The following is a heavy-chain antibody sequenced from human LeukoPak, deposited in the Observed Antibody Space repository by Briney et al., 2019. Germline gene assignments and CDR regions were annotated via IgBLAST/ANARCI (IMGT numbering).Heavy chain of an antibody. V-gene: IGHV3-48*01. D-gene: IGHD2-15*01. CDR3: ARDHYWALDY. CDR2: ITSDGNTI. J-gene: IGHJ4*02. CDR1: GFTFSSYS. Sequence: SGGSLRLSCAASGFTFSSYSMNWVRQAPGKGLEWVPYITSDGNTIFYADSVRGRLTISRDNAKNSLYLQMNSLRAEDTAIYYCARDHYWALDYWGQGTLVTVSS.